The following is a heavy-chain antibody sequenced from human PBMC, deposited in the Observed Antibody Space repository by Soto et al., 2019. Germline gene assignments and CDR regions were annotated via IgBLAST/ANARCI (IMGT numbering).Heavy chain of an antibody. D-gene: IGHD4-17*01. CDR1: GFTFSSYA. CDR3: AKLPWRKATVTTSSGDS. J-gene: IGHJ4*02. CDR2: ISASGGNT. V-gene: IGHV3-23*01. Sequence: EVQLLESGGGLVQPGGSLRLSCAASGFTFSSYAMSWVRQAPGKGLEWVSVISASGGNTYYADSVKGRVTISRDNSKNSLYLQMNSLSAEDTAVYFCAKLPWRKATVTTSSGDSWGQGTLVTVSS.